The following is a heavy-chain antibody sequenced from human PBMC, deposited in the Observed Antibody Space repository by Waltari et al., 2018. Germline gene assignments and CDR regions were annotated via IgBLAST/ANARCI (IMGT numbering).Heavy chain of an antibody. V-gene: IGHV4-39*07. CDR2: IYYSGST. Sequence: QLQLQESGPRLVKPSETLSLTCSVSGGSIRSSSYHWGWIRQSPGKGLEWIGSIYYSGSTYSNPSLKSRVTISVETFKKQISLRLTSVTAADTAVYYCARTRTTSSYLQYYYYMDVWGRGTTVTISS. CDR1: GGSIRSSSYH. CDR3: ARTRTTSSYLQYYYYMDV. D-gene: IGHD3-22*01. J-gene: IGHJ6*03.